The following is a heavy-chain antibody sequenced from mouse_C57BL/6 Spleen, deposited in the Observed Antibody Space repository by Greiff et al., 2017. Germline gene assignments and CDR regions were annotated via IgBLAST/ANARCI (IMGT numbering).Heavy chain of an antibody. Sequence: QVQLQQSGAGLVKPGASVKISCKASGFAFSSYWMNWVKQRPGKGLEWIGQIYPGDGDTNYKGKFKGKVTLTADKSSSTTYMQHSRLTSEDSAVYSCARGGTSFDYWGQGTTLTVSS. J-gene: IGHJ2*01. V-gene: IGHV1-80*01. CDR3: ARGGTSFDY. CDR1: GFAFSSYW. CDR2: IYPGDGDT.